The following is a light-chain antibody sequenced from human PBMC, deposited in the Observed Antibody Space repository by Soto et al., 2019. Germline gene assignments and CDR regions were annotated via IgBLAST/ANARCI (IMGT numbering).Light chain of an antibody. CDR2: GES. Sequence: EIVMTQSPATLSVSPGGRATLSCRASQSISDTLAWYQQKPGQAPRLLIYGESNRATGITARFSASGSGTELSLFISSLEHEDFAVYFYQNRYRLQLTFVG. CDR1: QSISDT. J-gene: IGKJ4*01. CDR3: QNRYRLQLT. V-gene: IGKV3D-15*01.